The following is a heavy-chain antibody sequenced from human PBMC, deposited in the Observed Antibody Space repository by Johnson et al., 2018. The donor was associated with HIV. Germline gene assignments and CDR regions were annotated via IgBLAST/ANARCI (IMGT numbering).Heavy chain of an antibody. CDR2: ISYDGSNT. Sequence: QVQLVESGGGVVQPGRSLRLSCAASGFTLSDYGIHWVRQAPGKGLEWVALISYDGSNTYYADSVRGRFTLSRDNSKNTLYLQMNSLRAEDTAVYYCARDYRYGGNSAFDIWGQGTLVTVSS. D-gene: IGHD4-23*01. CDR3: ARDYRYGGNSAFDI. V-gene: IGHV3-30*03. CDR1: GFTLSDYG. J-gene: IGHJ3*02.